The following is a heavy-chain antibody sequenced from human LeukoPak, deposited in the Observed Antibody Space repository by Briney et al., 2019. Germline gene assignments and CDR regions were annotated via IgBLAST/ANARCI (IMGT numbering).Heavy chain of an antibody. CDR3: AKGRNSGSYFGIDP. Sequence: PGGSLRLSCAASGCTFSDYAMSWVRQAPGKGLEWVSGIGSSGVNTDYATSVKGRFTISRDNTKSTLHLLMNSLRVEDTATYYCAKGRNSGSYFGIDPWGQGTPVSVSS. J-gene: IGHJ5*02. D-gene: IGHD3-10*01. CDR2: IGSSGVNT. CDR1: GCTFSDYA. V-gene: IGHV3-23*01.